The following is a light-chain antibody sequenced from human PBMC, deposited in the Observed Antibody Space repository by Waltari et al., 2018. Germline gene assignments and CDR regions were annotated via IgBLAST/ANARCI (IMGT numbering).Light chain of an antibody. Sequence: YDLTQPPSVSAASGPTARVTLGDANIGHHYVQWYLQKPAEAPVQVIFADNKRPSGIPERLSGSNSGNTATLTISGVEAGDEADYYCQVWDSNNDHPVFGGGTRLTVL. CDR3: QVWDSNNDHPV. J-gene: IGLJ2*01. CDR1: NIGHHY. V-gene: IGLV3-21*02. CDR2: ADN.